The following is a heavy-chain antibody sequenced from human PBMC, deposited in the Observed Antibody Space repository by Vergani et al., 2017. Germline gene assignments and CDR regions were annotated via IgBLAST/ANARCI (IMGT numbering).Heavy chain of an antibody. CDR2: IYHTGSA. CDR1: AYSISSTYY. J-gene: IGHJ6*02. D-gene: IGHD4-17*01. CDR3: ARHRGDYDRGGMDV. Sequence: QVQLQESGPGLVKPPGTLSLTCAVSAYSISSTYYWGWIRQPPGKGLEWIGNIYHTGSAYYNPSLKSRVTISVDTSKNQFSLKLSSVTAADTAVYYCARHRGDYDRGGMDVWGQGTTVTVSS. V-gene: IGHV4-38-2*01.